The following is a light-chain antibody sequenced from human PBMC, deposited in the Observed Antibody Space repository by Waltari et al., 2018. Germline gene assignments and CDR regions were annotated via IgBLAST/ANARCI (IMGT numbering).Light chain of an antibody. J-gene: IGLJ2*01. V-gene: IGLV3-25*03. Sequence: YELTQPPSVSVSQGQTARITCPGDLLANEYTYWYPQKPGQAPVLMIYKDSERPSGIPERFSGSSSGTTVTLTISGVQAEDEADFYCHSGDSSTSLMVFGGGTKLTVL. CDR3: HSGDSSTSLMV. CDR1: LLANEY. CDR2: KDS.